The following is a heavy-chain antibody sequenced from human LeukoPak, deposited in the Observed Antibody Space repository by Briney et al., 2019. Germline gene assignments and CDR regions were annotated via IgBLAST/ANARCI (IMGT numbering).Heavy chain of an antibody. CDR3: ARQSGGNPPDY. V-gene: IGHV5-51*01. CDR2: IYPEDSET. D-gene: IGHD4-23*01. J-gene: IGHJ4*02. Sequence: GESLKISCQASGFSFTTYWIAWVRQMPGKGLAWMGIIYPEDSETRYNPSFQGQVTISADTSLNTAYLQWRSLKASDTANYYCARQSGGNPPDYWGQGTLVTVSS. CDR1: GFSFTTYW.